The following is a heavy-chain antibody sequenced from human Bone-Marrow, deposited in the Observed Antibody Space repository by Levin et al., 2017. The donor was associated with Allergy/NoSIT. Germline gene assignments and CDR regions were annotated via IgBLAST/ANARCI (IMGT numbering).Heavy chain of an antibody. CDR2: IYPGDSDT. D-gene: IGHD1-1*01. CDR3: ARLGNWNPYYFDN. J-gene: IGHJ4*02. CDR1: EYSFNTYW. V-gene: IGHV5-51*01. Sequence: NHGESLKISCQASEYSFNTYWIGWVRQMPGKGLEWMGIIYPGDSDTRYSPSFQGQVTISADKSTATAYLQWNSLRTSDSAMYFCARLGNWNPYYFDNWGQGTLVTVSS.